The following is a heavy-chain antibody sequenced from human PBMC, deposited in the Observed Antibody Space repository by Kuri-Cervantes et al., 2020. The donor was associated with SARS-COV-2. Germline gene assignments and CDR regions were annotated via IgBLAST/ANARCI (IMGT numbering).Heavy chain of an antibody. CDR2: ISGSGGST. Sequence: GESLKISCAASGFTFSSYAMSWVRQAPGKGLEWASAISGSGGSTYYADSVKGRFTISRDNSKNTLYLQMNSLRAEDTAVYYCAKEYNGDFDLWGRGTLVTVSS. D-gene: IGHD1-14*01. J-gene: IGHJ2*01. CDR1: GFTFSSYA. V-gene: IGHV3-23*01. CDR3: AKEYNGDFDL.